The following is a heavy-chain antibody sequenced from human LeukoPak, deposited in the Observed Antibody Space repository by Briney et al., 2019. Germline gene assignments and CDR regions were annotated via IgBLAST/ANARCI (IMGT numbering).Heavy chain of an antibody. CDR2: INPNSGGT. D-gene: IGHD3-3*01. Sequence: ASVKVSCKASGYTFTGYYMHWVRQAPGQGLEWMGWINPNSGGTNYAQKFQGRVTMTRDTSISTAYMELSRLRSDDTAVYYCARIPRLRFLCFDYWGQGTLVTVSS. CDR3: ARIPRLRFLCFDY. CDR1: GYTFTGYY. J-gene: IGHJ4*02. V-gene: IGHV1-2*02.